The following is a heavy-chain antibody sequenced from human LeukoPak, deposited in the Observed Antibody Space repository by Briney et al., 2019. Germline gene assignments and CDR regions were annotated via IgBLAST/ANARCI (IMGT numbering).Heavy chain of an antibody. J-gene: IGHJ6*03. Sequence: ASVKVSCEASGYTFTGYYMHWVRQAPGQGLEWMGWINPNSGGTNYAQKFQGRVTMTRDTTMSRAYMELSRLRSDNTPVYSCARKGDYYYSYMDVGGKGTTVTVSS. V-gene: IGHV1-2*02. CDR3: ARKGDYYYSYMDV. CDR1: GYTFTGYY. D-gene: IGHD3-10*01. CDR2: INPNSGGT.